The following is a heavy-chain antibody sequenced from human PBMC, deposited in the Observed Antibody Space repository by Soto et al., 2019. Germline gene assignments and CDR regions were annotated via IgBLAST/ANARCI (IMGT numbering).Heavy chain of an antibody. D-gene: IGHD3-3*01. CDR3: AHRGDFWSGYPTYYNWFDP. V-gene: IGHV2-5*02. J-gene: IGHJ5*02. CDR2: IYWDDDK. CDR1: GFSLSTSGVG. Sequence: SGPTLVNPTQTLTLTCTFSGFSLSTSGVGVGWIRQPPGKALEWLALIYWDDDKRYSPSLKSRLTITKDTSKNQVVLTMTNMDPVDTATYYCAHRGDFWSGYPTYYNWFDPWGQGTPVTVSS.